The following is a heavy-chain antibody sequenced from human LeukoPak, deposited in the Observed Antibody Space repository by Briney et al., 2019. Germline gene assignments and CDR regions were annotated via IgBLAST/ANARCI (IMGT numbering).Heavy chain of an antibody. D-gene: IGHD1-26*01. CDR3: AHRLSTLGSAFDV. V-gene: IGHV2-5*01. CDR2: LYWNDDK. CDR1: GFSLKSYGVG. J-gene: IGHJ3*01. Sequence: SVPTQANKTQILTLTCTFSGFSLKSYGVGVGWIRQPPGKALEWLALLYWNDDKAYSPSLKSRLTITDDTSKNEVVLTLSDMDPVDTATYYCAHRLSTLGSAFDVWGQGTLVTVSS.